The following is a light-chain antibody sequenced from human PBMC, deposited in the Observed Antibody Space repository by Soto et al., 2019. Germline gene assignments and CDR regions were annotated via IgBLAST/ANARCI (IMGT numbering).Light chain of an antibody. CDR3: SSYRTMTTLV. CDR2: EVT. V-gene: IGLV2-14*01. Sequence: QSALTQPASVSGSPGQSITISCTGTSSDIGGYNFVSWYQQHPGKAPKLMIYEVTNRPSGISNRLSGSKSGNTASLTISGLQPEDEADYYCSSYRTMTTLVFGGGTKLTVL. CDR1: SSDIGGYNF. J-gene: IGLJ2*01.